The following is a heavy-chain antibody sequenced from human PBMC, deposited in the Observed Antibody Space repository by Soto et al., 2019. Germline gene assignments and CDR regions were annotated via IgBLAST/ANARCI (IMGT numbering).Heavy chain of an antibody. CDR1: GGSISSGGYY. CDR2: IYYSGST. J-gene: IGHJ4*02. CDR3: ARGSVVAATLFDY. D-gene: IGHD2-15*01. Sequence: QVQLQESGPGLVKPSQTLSLTCTVSGGSISSGGYYWSWIRQHPGNGLEWIGYIYYSGSTYYNPSLKSRVTMAVDTSKNQFSLKLSSVTAADTAVYYCARGSVVAATLFDYWGQGTLVTVSS. V-gene: IGHV4-31*03.